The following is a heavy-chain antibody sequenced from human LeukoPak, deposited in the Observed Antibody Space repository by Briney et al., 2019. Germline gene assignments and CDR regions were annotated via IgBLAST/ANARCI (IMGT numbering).Heavy chain of an antibody. J-gene: IGHJ4*02. CDR3: TRDLAAGSIDY. Sequence: GGSLRLSCAASGFTFSYHYMDWVRQAPGKGLEWVGRSRNKANNYKTEYAASVKGRFTISRDDSRNPLDLQMNSLKIEDTAVYFCTRDLAAGSIDYWGQGTLVTVSS. CDR2: SRNKANNYKT. CDR1: GFTFSYHY. V-gene: IGHV3-72*01. D-gene: IGHD6-13*01.